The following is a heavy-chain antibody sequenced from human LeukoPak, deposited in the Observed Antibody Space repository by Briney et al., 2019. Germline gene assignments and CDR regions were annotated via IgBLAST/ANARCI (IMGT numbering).Heavy chain of an antibody. V-gene: IGHV3-49*04. CDR1: GFTFGDYA. CDR3: ARERGPGGSYDY. Sequence: GRSLRLSCTASGFTFGDYAMSWVRRAPGKGLEWVGFIRSKAYGGTAGYAASVNGRFTISRDNSKSIAYLQMNSLKSEDTALYYCARERGPGGSYDYWGQGTLVTVSS. D-gene: IGHD3-16*01. J-gene: IGHJ4*02. CDR2: IRSKAYGGTA.